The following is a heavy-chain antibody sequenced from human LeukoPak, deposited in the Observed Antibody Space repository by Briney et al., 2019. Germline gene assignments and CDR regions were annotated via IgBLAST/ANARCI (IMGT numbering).Heavy chain of an antibody. J-gene: IGHJ4*02. CDR3: ARDPGPRVVAATHFDY. CDR2: INPSGGST. D-gene: IGHD2-15*01. V-gene: IGHV1-46*01. Sequence: ASAKVSCKASGYTFTSYYMHWVRQAPGQGLEWMGIINPSGGSTSYAQKFQGRVTMTRDTSTSTVYMELSSLRSEDTAVYYCARDPGPRVVAATHFDYWGQGTLVTVSS. CDR1: GYTFTSYY.